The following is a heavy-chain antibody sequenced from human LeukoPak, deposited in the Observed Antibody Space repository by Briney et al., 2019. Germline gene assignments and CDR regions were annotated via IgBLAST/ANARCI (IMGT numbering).Heavy chain of an antibody. V-gene: IGHV4-39*01. D-gene: IGHD4-17*01. CDR2: IYYSGST. CDR1: GGSSSYY. Sequence: KPSETLSLTCTVSGGSSSYYWGWIRQPPGKGLEWIGIIYYSGSTYYNPSLKSRVTISVDTSKNQFSLKLSSVTAADTAVYYCARLFRTGDPTVNTAFDIWGQGTMVSVST. J-gene: IGHJ3*02. CDR3: ARLFRTGDPTVNTAFDI.